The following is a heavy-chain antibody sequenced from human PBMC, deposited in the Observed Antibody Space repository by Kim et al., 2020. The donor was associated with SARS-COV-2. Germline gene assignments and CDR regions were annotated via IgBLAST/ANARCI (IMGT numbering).Heavy chain of an antibody. CDR3: AKDHRIFGVVINVLDY. CDR1: GFTFSSYG. J-gene: IGHJ4*01. D-gene: IGHD3-3*02. V-gene: IGHV3-30*18. CDR2: ISYDGSNK. Sequence: GGSLRLSCAASGFTFSSYGMHWVRQAPGKGLEWVAVISYDGSNKYYADSVKGRFTISRDNSKNTLYLQMNSLRAEDTAVYYCAKDHRIFGVVINVLDYWG.